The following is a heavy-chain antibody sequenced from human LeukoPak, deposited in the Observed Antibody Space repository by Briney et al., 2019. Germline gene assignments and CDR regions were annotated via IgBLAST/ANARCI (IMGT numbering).Heavy chain of an antibody. D-gene: IGHD6-6*01. V-gene: IGHV4-34*01. CDR2: INHSGST. CDR3: AREGGYSSSFDAFDI. J-gene: IGHJ3*02. CDR1: GGSFSGYY. Sequence: PSETLPLTCAVYGGSFSGYYWSWMRQPPGKGLEWIGEINHSGSTNYNPSLKSRVTISVDTSKNQFSLKLSSVTAADTAVYYCAREGGYSSSFDAFDIWGQGTMVTVSS.